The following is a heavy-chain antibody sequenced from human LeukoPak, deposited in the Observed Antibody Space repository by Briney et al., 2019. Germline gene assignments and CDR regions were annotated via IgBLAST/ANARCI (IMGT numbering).Heavy chain of an antibody. CDR3: ARVAPVSGKTFDI. Sequence: GGSLRLSCAASGFXFSSYEMNWVRQAPGKGLEWVSYISSSGSTIYYADSVKGRFTISRDNAKNSLYLQMNSLRAEDTAVYYCARVAPVSGKTFDIWGQGTIVTVSS. CDR1: GFXFSSYE. V-gene: IGHV3-48*03. CDR2: ISSSGSTI. D-gene: IGHD1-26*01. J-gene: IGHJ3*02.